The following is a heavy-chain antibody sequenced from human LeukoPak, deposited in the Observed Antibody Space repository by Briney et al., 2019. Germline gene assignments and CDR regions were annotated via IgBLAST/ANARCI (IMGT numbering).Heavy chain of an antibody. CDR1: GFTFSSYG. D-gene: IGHD2-2*01. CDR2: ISYDGSNK. Sequence: GSLRLSCVASGFTFSSYGMHWVRQAPGKGLEWVAVISYDGSNKYYADSVKGRFTISRDNSKNTLYLQMNSLRAEDTAVYYCAKGGVYCSSSTSCYFSDSDAFDIWGQGTMVTVSS. J-gene: IGHJ3*02. V-gene: IGHV3-30*18. CDR3: AKGGVYCSSSTSCYFSDSDAFDI.